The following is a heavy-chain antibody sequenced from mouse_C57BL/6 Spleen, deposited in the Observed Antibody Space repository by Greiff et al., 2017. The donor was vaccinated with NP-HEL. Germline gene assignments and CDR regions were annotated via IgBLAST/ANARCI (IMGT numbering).Heavy chain of an antibody. Sequence: VQLQQPGAELVMPGASVKLSCKASGYTFTSYWMHWVKQRPGQGLEWIGEIDPSDSYTNYNQKFKGKSTSTVDKSASTAYMQLSSLTSEDSAVYCCGRHAFDVWGTGTPVTVSS. J-gene: IGHJ1*03. CDR1: GYTFTSYW. CDR3: GRHAFDV. CDR2: IDPSDSYT. V-gene: IGHV1-69*01.